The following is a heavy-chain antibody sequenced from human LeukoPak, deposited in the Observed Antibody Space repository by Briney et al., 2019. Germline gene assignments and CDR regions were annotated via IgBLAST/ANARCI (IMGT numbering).Heavy chain of an antibody. CDR2: ISGSGGST. Sequence: GGSLRLSCATSGFTFRSYAMSWVRQAPGKGLEYVSAISGSGGSTYYADSVKGRFTISSDNSKNTLYLQMNSIRAEHTLLYYCASRDSSGYYGAFDIWGQGTMVTVSS. V-gene: IGHV3-23*01. J-gene: IGHJ3*02. CDR3: ASRDSSGYYGAFDI. CDR1: GFTFRSYA. D-gene: IGHD3-22*01.